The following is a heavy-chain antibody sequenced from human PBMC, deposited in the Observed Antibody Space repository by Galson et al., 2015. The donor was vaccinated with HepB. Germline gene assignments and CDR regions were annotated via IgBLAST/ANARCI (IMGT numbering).Heavy chain of an antibody. Sequence: SVKVSCKASGYTFTGYYMHWVRQAPGQGLEWMGWINPNSGGTNYAQKFQGRVTMTRDTSISTAYMELSRLRSDDTAVYYCAKDLQSGSYGFDYWGQGTLVTVSS. CDR1: GYTFTGYY. D-gene: IGHD3-10*01. V-gene: IGHV1-2*02. J-gene: IGHJ4*02. CDR3: AKDLQSGSYGFDY. CDR2: INPNSGGT.